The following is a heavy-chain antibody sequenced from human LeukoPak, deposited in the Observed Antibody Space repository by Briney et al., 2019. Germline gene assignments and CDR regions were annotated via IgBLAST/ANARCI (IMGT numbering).Heavy chain of an antibody. V-gene: IGHV3-30-3*01. J-gene: IGHJ4*02. CDR3: ARDTLWE. CDR1: GFTFSGYT. CDR2: ISFDGSNK. Sequence: GGSLRLSCAVSGFTFSGYTMHWVRQAPGKGLEWVAVISFDGSNKYYGDSVKGRFTISSDNSKNTLYLQMNSLRPDDTAIYYCARDTLWEWGQGTLVTVSS. D-gene: IGHD1-26*01.